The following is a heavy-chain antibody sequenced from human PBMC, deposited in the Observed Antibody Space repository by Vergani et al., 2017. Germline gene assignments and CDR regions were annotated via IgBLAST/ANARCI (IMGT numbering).Heavy chain of an antibody. CDR1: GFTFSSYS. V-gene: IGHV3-48*01. D-gene: IGHD6-6*01. CDR3: AGDRAGAARDWYFDL. Sequence: EVQLVESGGGLVQPGGSLRLSCAASGFTFSSYSMNWVRQAPGKGPEWVSYISSSSSTIYYADSVKGRFTISRDNAKNSLYLQMNSLRAEDTAVYYCAGDRAGAARDWYFDLWGRGTLVTVSS. CDR2: ISSSSSTI. J-gene: IGHJ2*01.